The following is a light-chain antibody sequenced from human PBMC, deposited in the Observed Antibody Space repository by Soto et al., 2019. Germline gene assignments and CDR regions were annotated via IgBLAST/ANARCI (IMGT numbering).Light chain of an antibody. V-gene: IGKV3-20*01. J-gene: IGKJ2*01. CDR2: GAS. CDR1: QSVSSSH. CDR3: QRYGSSPMYT. Sequence: EIVLTQSPGTLSLSPGERATLSCRASQSVSSSHLAWYQQKPGQAPRLVIYGASSRATGIPDRFSGSGSGTDFTLSISRLEPEDFAAYYCQRYGSSPMYTFGQGTKLEIK.